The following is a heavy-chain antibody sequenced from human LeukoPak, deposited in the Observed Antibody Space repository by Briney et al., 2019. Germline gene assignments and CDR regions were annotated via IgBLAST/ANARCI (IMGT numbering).Heavy chain of an antibody. CDR3: ARHAPCSSTSCYNPYFDY. V-gene: IGHV4-4*07. J-gene: IGHJ4*02. CDR2: IYSTGST. Sequence: SETLSLTCTVSGDSISGFYWTWIRQPAGKGLEWIGHIYSTGSTDYNPSLKSRVTMSVDTSKNQFSLKLSSVTAADTAVYYCARHAPCSSTSCYNPYFDYWGQGTLVTVSS. D-gene: IGHD2-2*02. CDR1: GDSISGFY.